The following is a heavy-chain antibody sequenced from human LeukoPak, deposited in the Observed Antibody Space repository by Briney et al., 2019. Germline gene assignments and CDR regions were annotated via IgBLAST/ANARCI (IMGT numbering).Heavy chain of an antibody. J-gene: IGHJ4*02. CDR1: GFTFADYA. V-gene: IGHV3-9*01. CDR3: AKVSDSGYDYFDY. CDR2: ISWNSGSI. Sequence: GRSLRLSCAASGFTFADYAMHWVRQAPGKGLEWVSGISWNSGSIGYADSVKGRFTISRDNAKNSLYLQMNSLRAEDTALYYCAKVSDSGYDYFDYWGQGTLVTVSS. D-gene: IGHD5-12*01.